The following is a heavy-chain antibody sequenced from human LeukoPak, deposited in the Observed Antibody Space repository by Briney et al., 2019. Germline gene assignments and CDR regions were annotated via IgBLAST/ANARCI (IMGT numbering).Heavy chain of an antibody. V-gene: IGHV3-74*01. CDR1: GFTFSSYW. J-gene: IGHJ6*02. CDR2: INSGGTST. Sequence: GGSLTLSCAAFGFTFSSYWIHWVRHAPGKGPVWVSRINSGGTSTTYADPVKGRFTISRDSAKNTLYLQMNSLRAEDTAVYYCVRGGGADRPYGLDVWGQGTTVTVSS. D-gene: IGHD6-6*01. CDR3: VRGGGADRPYGLDV.